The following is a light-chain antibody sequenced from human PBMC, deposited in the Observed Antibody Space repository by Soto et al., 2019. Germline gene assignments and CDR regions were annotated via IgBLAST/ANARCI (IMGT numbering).Light chain of an antibody. CDR3: QHLNTYPLT. J-gene: IGKJ4*02. V-gene: IGKV1-9*01. Sequence: DIQLTQSPSFLSASVGDRVTITCRASQGISSFLAWYQQKPGKAPHILISGASNLRTGVPSRFSGGGSGTEFTLTISSLQPEDFATYYCQHLNTYPLTFGGGTKVEI. CDR1: QGISSF. CDR2: GAS.